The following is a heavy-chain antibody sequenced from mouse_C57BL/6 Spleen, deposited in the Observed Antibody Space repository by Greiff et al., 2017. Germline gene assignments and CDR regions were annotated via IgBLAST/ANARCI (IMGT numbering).Heavy chain of an antibody. Sequence: QVQLQQSGAELVKPGASVKLSCKASGYTFTSYWMHWVKQRPGRGLEWIGRIDPNSGGTKYNEKFKSKATLTVDKPSSTAYMQLRSLTSEDSAVYYCARGGSSGYGVYYAMDYWGQGTSVTVSS. D-gene: IGHD3-2*02. CDR2: IDPNSGGT. J-gene: IGHJ4*01. V-gene: IGHV1-72*01. CDR3: ARGGSSGYGVYYAMDY. CDR1: GYTFTSYW.